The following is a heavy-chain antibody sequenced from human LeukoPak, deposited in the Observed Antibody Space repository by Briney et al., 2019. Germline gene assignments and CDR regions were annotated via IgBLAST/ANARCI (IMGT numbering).Heavy chain of an antibody. Sequence: ASVKVSCKASGYTFTNYDINWVRQASGQGLEWMGYMKPNSGNTGYAQKFQGRVTMTRDTSISTAYMELSSLRSEDTAVYYCARGGSSYNDEHEEFDYWGQGTLVTVSS. CDR2: MKPNSGNT. CDR1: GYTFTNYD. D-gene: IGHD3-22*01. J-gene: IGHJ4*02. V-gene: IGHV1-8*01. CDR3: ARGGSSYNDEHEEFDY.